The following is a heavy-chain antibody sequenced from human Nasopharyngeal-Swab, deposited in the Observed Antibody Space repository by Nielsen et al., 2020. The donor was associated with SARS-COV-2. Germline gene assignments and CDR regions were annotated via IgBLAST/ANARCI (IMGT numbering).Heavy chain of an antibody. CDR3: ARGWYSGPDY. CDR2: IYPSDSET. V-gene: IGHV5-51*01. CDR1: GYSFTSYW. Sequence: GESLKISCKGSGYSFTSYWIAWVRQMPGKGLEWMGLIYPSDSETRHSPSFEGQVTISADKSISTAYLQWSSLKASDTAMYYCARGWYSGPDYWGQGTLVTVSS. J-gene: IGHJ4*02. D-gene: IGHD6-19*01.